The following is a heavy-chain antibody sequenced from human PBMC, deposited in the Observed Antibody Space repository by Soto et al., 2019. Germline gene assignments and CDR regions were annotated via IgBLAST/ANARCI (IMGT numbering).Heavy chain of an antibody. V-gene: IGHV5-10-1*01. CDR2: IDPSDSYT. D-gene: IGHD3-22*01. J-gene: IGHJ3*02. Sequence: GESLKISGEGSGYSFTSYWISWVRQMPGKGLEWMGRIDPSDSYTNYSPSFQGHVTISADKSISTAYLQWSSLKASDTAMYYCARLRYYYDSSGYVTYQPPDAFDIWGQGTMVTVSS. CDR1: GYSFTSYW. CDR3: ARLRYYYDSSGYVTYQPPDAFDI.